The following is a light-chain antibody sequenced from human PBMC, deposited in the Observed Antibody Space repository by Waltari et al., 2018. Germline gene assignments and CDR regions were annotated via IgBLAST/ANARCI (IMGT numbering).Light chain of an antibody. J-gene: IGKJ1*01. V-gene: IGKV3-20*01. CDR2: VSS. CDR3: QNYERLPVT. Sequence: EVVLPQSQGTLSLSPGERATLSCRASQNLGRTLTWYHQKPGQSPRLLLYVSSIRAAGIPDRFSGSGSGTDFILTITRLEPEDFAVYYCQNYERLPVTFGQGTKVEIK. CDR1: QNLGRT.